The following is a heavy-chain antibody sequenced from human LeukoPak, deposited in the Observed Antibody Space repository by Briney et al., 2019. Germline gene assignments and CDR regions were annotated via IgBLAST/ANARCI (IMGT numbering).Heavy chain of an antibody. V-gene: IGHV4-59*01. Sequence: PSETLSLTCTVSGGSITSYYWSWIWQPPGKGLEWIGYMYYTGSTKYNPSLKSRVTISEDTSKNQFSLRLSSVTAADTAVYYCARRDGSGYYGYYFDHWGQGTLVTVSS. D-gene: IGHD3-22*01. J-gene: IGHJ4*02. CDR2: MYYTGST. CDR1: GGSITSYY. CDR3: ARRDGSGYYGYYFDH.